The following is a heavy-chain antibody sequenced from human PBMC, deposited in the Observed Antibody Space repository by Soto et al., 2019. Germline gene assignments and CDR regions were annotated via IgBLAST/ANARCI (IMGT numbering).Heavy chain of an antibody. J-gene: IGHJ4*02. CDR3: ASSTAYRIFDC. Sequence: QITLKESGPTLVKPTQTLTLTCTFSGFSLTTLGVGVGWARQPPGKALEWLALIFWDDDKRYSPSLKSRLTITKDTSKNQVVLTMTNMDPVDTATYYCASSTAYRIFDCWGQGTLVAVSS. CDR1: GFSLTTLGVG. CDR2: IFWDDDK. D-gene: IGHD3-16*01. V-gene: IGHV2-5*02.